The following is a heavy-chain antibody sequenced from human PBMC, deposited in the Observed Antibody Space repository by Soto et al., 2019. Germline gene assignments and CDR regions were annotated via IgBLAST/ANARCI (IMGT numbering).Heavy chain of an antibody. Sequence: GASVKVSCKASGGTFSSYAISWLRQAPGQGLEWMGGIIPIFGTANYAQKFQGRVTITADESTSTAYMELSSLRSEDTAVYYCARGGYYCSGGSCRAPYGMDVWGQGTTVTVSS. CDR3: ARGGYYCSGGSCRAPYGMDV. J-gene: IGHJ6*02. V-gene: IGHV1-69*13. CDR2: IIPIFGTA. D-gene: IGHD2-15*01. CDR1: GGTFSSYA.